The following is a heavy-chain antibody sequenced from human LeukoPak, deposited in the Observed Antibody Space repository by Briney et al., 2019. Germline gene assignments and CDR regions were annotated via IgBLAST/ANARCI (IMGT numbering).Heavy chain of an antibody. J-gene: IGHJ4*02. CDR2: IYTSGST. Sequence: SSETLSLTCTVSGGSISSSSYYWAWIRQPAGKGLEWIGRIYTSGSTNYNPSLKSRVTMSVDTSKNQFSLKLSSVTAADTAVYYCARDMGYGSGSYPTVGYYFDYWGQGTLVTVSS. D-gene: IGHD3-10*01. CDR3: ARDMGYGSGSYPTVGYYFDY. V-gene: IGHV4-61*02. CDR1: GGSISSSSYY.